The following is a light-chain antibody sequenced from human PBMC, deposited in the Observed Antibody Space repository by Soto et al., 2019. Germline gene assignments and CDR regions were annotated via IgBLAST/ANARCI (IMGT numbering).Light chain of an antibody. CDR2: GAS. J-gene: IGKJ1*01. Sequence: EIVMTQSPATLSVSPGERATLSCKASQSVSSNLAWYQQKPGQAPRLLIYGASTRAIGIPARFSGSRFGTEFTLTISSLQSEDFAVYYCQQYDNWPRTFGQGTKVEIK. CDR3: QQYDNWPRT. V-gene: IGKV3-15*01. CDR1: QSVSSN.